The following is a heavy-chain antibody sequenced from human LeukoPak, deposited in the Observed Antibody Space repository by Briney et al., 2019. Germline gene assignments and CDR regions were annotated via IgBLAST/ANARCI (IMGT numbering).Heavy chain of an antibody. D-gene: IGHD3-3*01. CDR2: IYYSGST. V-gene: IGHV4-59*08. CDR3: ARLHYDFWSGYYGWFDP. CDR1: GGSISSYY. J-gene: IGHJ5*02. Sequence: SETLSLTCTVSGGSISSYYWSWTRQPPGKGLEWIGYIYYSGSTNYNPSLKSRVTISVDTSKNQFSLKLSSVTAADTAVYYCARLHYDFWSGYYGWFDPWGQGTLVTVSS.